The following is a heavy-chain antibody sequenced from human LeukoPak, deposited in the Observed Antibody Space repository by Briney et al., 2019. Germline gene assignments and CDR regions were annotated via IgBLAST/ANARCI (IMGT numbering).Heavy chain of an antibody. Sequence: ASVKVSCKASGYTFTGYYMHWVRQAPGQGLEWMGWINPNSGGTNYAQKFQGRVTMTRDTSISTAYMELSRLRSDDAAVYYCARVGGKYGDLNFDYWGQGTLVTVSS. D-gene: IGHD4-17*01. CDR3: ARVGGKYGDLNFDY. CDR1: GYTFTGYY. V-gene: IGHV1-2*02. J-gene: IGHJ4*02. CDR2: INPNSGGT.